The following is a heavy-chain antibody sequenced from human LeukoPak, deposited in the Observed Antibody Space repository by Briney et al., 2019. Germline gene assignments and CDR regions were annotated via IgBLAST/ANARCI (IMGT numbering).Heavy chain of an antibody. Sequence: SETLSLTCTVSGGSISSYYWSWIRQPPGKGLEWIGYIYYSGSTNYNPSLKSRVTISVDTSKNQFSLKLSSVTAADTAVYYCARTSYDFWSGYYLPVYMDVWGEGTTVTVSS. CDR1: GGSISSYY. D-gene: IGHD3-3*01. CDR3: ARTSYDFWSGYYLPVYMDV. V-gene: IGHV4-59*01. J-gene: IGHJ6*03. CDR2: IYYSGST.